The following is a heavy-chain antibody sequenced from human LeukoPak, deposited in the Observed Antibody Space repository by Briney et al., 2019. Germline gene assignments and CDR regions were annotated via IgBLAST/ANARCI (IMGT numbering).Heavy chain of an antibody. V-gene: IGHV4-4*07. CDR2: IYSSGST. Sequence: SETLSLTCTVSGGSISSYYWSWIRQPAGKGLEWIGRIYSSGSTDYNPSLKSRVTMSVDTSKNQFSLKMRSVTAADTAVYYCARDPLPYDSSTGDYWGQGTLITVSS. CDR1: GGSISSYY. J-gene: IGHJ4*02. D-gene: IGHD3-22*01. CDR3: ARDPLPYDSSTGDY.